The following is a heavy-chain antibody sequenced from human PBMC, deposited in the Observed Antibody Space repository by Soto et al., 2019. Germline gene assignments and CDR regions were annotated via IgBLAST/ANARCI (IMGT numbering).Heavy chain of an antibody. CDR1: AYTFTTHG. D-gene: IGHD6-19*01. J-gene: IGHJ3*02. CDR3: ARESYRSGSIDAFDI. CDR2: INPYNGDT. V-gene: IGHV1-18*01. Sequence: QVQLVQSGAEVNRPGASVKVSCKASAYTFTTHGISWVRQAPGQGLEWMGWINPYNGDTNYAQRLQGRVTMTTDTSTSTAYMELRSLRSDDTAVYYCARESYRSGSIDAFDIWGQGTMVTVSS.